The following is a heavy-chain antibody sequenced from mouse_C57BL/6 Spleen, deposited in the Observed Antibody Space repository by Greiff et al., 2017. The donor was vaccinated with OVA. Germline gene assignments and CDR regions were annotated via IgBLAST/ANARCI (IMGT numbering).Heavy chain of an antibody. CDR3: AKGDDYDAWFAY. V-gene: IGHV1-47*01. J-gene: IGHJ3*01. D-gene: IGHD2-4*01. Sequence: VQVVESGAELVKPGASVKMSCKASGYTFTTYPIEWMKQNHGKSLEWIGNFHPYNDDTKYNEKLKGKATLTVEKSSSTVYLELSRLTSDDSAVYYCAKGDDYDAWFAYWGQGTLVTVSA. CDR2: FHPYNDDT. CDR1: GYTFTTYP.